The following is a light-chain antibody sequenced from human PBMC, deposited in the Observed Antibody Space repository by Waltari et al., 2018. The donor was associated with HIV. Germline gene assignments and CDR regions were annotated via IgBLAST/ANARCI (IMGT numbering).Light chain of an antibody. CDR3: QQYNSYSWT. CDR1: QSISSW. V-gene: IGKV1-5*03. J-gene: IGKJ1*01. Sequence: DIQMTKSPSTLPASVGDRGAITCRASQSISSWLAWYHQKPGKDTKLLLFKASSSESGVPSRFSGSGTGTEFTLTISSLQPDDFETYYCQQYNSYSWTFGQGTKVEIK. CDR2: KAS.